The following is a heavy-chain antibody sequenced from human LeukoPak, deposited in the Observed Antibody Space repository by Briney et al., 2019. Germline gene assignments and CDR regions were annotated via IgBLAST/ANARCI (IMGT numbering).Heavy chain of an antibody. CDR3: ARLDSSSWYFPNYYYGMDV. V-gene: IGHV3-21*01. Sequence: SGGSLRLSCAASGFTFRNYAMNWVRQAPGKGLEWVSSISSSSSYIYYADSVKGRFTISRDNAKNSLYLQMNSLRAEDTAVYYCARLDSSSWYFPNYYYGMDVWGQGTTVTVSS. D-gene: IGHD6-13*01. CDR2: ISSSSSYI. J-gene: IGHJ6*02. CDR1: GFTFRNYA.